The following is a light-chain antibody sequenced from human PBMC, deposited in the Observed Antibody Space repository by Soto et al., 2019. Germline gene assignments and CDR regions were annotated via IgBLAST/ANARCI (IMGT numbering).Light chain of an antibody. CDR3: QQYSNWPLYS. Sequence: EIVMTQSPATLSVSPGVRATHSCRASQSVSNNLAWYQQKPGQAPRLLMYDASTRATGIPARFSGSGSGMEFTLTISSLQSEDFAVYYCQQYSNWPLYSFGQGTRLEIK. CDR1: QSVSNN. CDR2: DAS. J-gene: IGKJ2*03. V-gene: IGKV3-15*01.